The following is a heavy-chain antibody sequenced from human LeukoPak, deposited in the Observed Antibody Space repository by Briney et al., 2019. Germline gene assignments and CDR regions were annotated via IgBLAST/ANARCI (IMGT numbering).Heavy chain of an antibody. J-gene: IGHJ5*02. CDR2: IYYSEST. Sequence: PSETLSLTCTVSGGSISSYYWSWIRQPPGKGLEWIGYIYYSESTNYNPSLKSRVTISVDTSKNLFSLRLSSVIAADTAVYYCARQKRYGSGFDPWGQGTLVTVS. V-gene: IGHV4-59*08. D-gene: IGHD3-10*01. CDR1: GGSISSYY. CDR3: ARQKRYGSGFDP.